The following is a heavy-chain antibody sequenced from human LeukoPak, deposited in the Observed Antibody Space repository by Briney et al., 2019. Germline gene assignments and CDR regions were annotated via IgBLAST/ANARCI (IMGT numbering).Heavy chain of an antibody. Sequence: GASVKVSCKASGYTFTGYGISWVRQAPGQGLEWMGWISAYNGNTNYAQKLQGRVTMTTDTSTSTAYMELRSLRSDDTAVYYCARDRGPYDSSGYPSFDYWGQGTLVTVSS. CDR1: GYTFTGYG. D-gene: IGHD3-22*01. J-gene: IGHJ4*02. CDR3: ARDRGPYDSSGYPSFDY. V-gene: IGHV1-18*01. CDR2: ISAYNGNT.